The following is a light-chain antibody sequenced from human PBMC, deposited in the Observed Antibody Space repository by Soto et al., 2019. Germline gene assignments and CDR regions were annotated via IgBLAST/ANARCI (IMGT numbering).Light chain of an antibody. Sequence: DIQMTQSPSSLSASVGDRVTLTCQASQDISNYLNWYQQKPGKAPKLLIYDASNLETGVPSRFSGSGSGTDFTFTISSLQPEDIATYYRQQYDNLITVGQGTRLEIK. V-gene: IGKV1-33*01. CDR3: QQYDNLIT. J-gene: IGKJ5*01. CDR1: QDISNY. CDR2: DAS.